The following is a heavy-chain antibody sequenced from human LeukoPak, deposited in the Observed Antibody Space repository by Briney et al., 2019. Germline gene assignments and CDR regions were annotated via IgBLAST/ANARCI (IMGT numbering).Heavy chain of an antibody. J-gene: IGHJ4*02. Sequence: GESLQISCQGSGYRFTSYWIGWVRQMPGKGLEWMGIIYPGDSDTRYSPSFQGQVTISADKSISTAYLQWSSLKASDTAMYYCARPIYYYDSSGFFDYWGQGTLVTVSS. V-gene: IGHV5-51*01. CDR3: ARPIYYYDSSGFFDY. CDR1: GYRFTSYW. CDR2: IYPGDSDT. D-gene: IGHD3-22*01.